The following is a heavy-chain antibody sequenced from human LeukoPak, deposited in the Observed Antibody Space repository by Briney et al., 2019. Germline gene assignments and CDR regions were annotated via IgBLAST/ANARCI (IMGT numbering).Heavy chain of an antibody. Sequence: PGGSLRLSCAASGLTFSNHGMHWVRQAPGKALEWVAVIWYGGGNKYYADSEKRRFTIPRDNSKHTLFLQMHSLRAEDTALYYCARVRSSTYSDYWGGGTLVTVSS. CDR2: IWYGGGNK. J-gene: IGHJ4*02. CDR1: GLTFSNHG. D-gene: IGHD2-2*01. CDR3: ARVRSSTYSDY. V-gene: IGHV3-33*01.